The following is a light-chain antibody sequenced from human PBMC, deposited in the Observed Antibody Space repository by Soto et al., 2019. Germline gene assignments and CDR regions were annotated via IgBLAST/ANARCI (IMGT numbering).Light chain of an antibody. CDR1: SSDVGNYNY. V-gene: IGLV2-11*01. CDR2: DVA. J-gene: IGLJ3*02. CDR3: CSYAGSYTWV. Sequence: QSALTQPRSVSGSPGQSVTISCTGTSSDVGNYNYVAWYRQHPGKAPKLMIYDVAQRPSGVPDRFSGSESGNTASLTISGLQAEDEADYYCCSYAGSYTWVFGGGTKVTVL.